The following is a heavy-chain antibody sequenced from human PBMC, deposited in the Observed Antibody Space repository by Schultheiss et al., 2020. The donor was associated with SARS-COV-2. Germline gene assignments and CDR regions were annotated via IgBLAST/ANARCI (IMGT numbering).Heavy chain of an antibody. CDR1: GYTFTNYD. CDR2: MNPNTGNT. CDR3: ARIGRYSGSYGY. Sequence: ASVKVSCKASGYTFTNYDINWVRQATGQGLEWMGWMNPNTGNTGYAQRFQGRVTMTRETSISTAYMELSSLRSEDTAVYYCARIGRYSGSYGYWGQGTLVTVSS. V-gene: IGHV1-8*01. D-gene: IGHD1-26*01. J-gene: IGHJ4*02.